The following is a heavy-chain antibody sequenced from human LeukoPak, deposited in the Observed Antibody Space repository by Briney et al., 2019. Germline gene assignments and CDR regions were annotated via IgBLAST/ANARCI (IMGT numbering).Heavy chain of an antibody. D-gene: IGHD6-6*01. CDR3: ASGAIGAAPLD. V-gene: IGHV5-10-1*01. CDR2: IDPSDSYT. Sequence: GESLKISCKGSGYSFTSYWISWVRQMPGKGLEWMGRIDPSDSYTNYSPSFQGHVTISADKSIGTAYLQWSSLKASDTAMYYCASGAIGAAPLDWGQGTLVTVSS. J-gene: IGHJ4*02. CDR1: GYSFTSYW.